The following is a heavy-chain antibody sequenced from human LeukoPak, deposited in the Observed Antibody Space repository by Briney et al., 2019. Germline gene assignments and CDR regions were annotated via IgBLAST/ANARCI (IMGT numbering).Heavy chain of an antibody. D-gene: IGHD7-27*01. Sequence: SETLSLTCAVYGGSFSGYYWSWIRQPPGKGLEWIGEINHSGSTNYNPSLKSRVTISVDTSKNQFSLKLSSVTAADTAVYYCARADITGEYEFDYWGQGTLVTVSS. V-gene: IGHV4-34*01. CDR1: GGSFSGYY. J-gene: IGHJ4*02. CDR2: INHSGST. CDR3: ARADITGEYEFDY.